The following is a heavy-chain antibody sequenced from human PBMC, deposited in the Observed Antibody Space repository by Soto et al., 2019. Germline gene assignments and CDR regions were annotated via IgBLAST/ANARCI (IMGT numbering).Heavy chain of an antibody. J-gene: IGHJ5*02. D-gene: IGHD2-2*01. CDR3: ARDYCSSTSCPSNWFDP. CDR2: ISGYNGNT. Sequence: ASVNVYCKASGYTFTSYGISWVRQAPGQGLEWMGWISGYNGNTNYAQKLQGRVTMTTDTSTSTAYMELRSLRSDDTAVYYCARDYCSSTSCPSNWFDPCGQGTLVIVSS. CDR1: GYTFTSYG. V-gene: IGHV1-18*01.